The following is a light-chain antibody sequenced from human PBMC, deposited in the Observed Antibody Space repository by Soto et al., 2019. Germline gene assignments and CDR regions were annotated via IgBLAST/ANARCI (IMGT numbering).Light chain of an antibody. CDR1: SSDVGGYNY. J-gene: IGLJ1*01. CDR3: SSYEGSNNFV. V-gene: IGLV2-8*01. CDR2: EVT. Sequence: QSALTQPPSASGSPGQSVTISCTGTSSDVGGYNYVSWYQQHPGKAPTLMIYEVTKRPSGVPDRFSGCKSGNTASLTVSGLQAEDEADYYCSSYEGSNNFVFGTGTKVTVL.